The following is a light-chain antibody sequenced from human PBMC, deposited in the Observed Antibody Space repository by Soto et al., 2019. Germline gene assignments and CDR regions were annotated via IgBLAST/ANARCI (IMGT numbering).Light chain of an antibody. CDR1: QTLTSYY. J-gene: IGKJ1*01. V-gene: IGKV3-20*01. CDR3: HQYGSSPET. CDR2: GAS. Sequence: EIVLTQSPGTLSLSLGERATLSCRASQTLTSYYLGWFQQKPGQAPRLLIYGASSRATGIPDRFSGSGSGTYFTLTIRRLEPEDFAVYYCHQYGSSPETFGQGTKVEI.